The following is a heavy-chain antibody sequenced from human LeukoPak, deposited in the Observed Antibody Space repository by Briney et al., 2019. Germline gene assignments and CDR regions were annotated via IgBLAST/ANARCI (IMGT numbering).Heavy chain of an antibody. V-gene: IGHV4-34*01. CDR2: INHSGST. Sequence: SETLSLTCAVYGGSFSGYYWSWIRQPPGKGLEWIGEINHSGSTNYNPSLKSRVTISVGTSKNQSSLKLSSVTAADTAVYYCARGLSGSYYLTYYYYMDVWGKGTTVTVSS. CDR3: ARGLSGSYYLTYYYYMDV. J-gene: IGHJ6*03. CDR1: GGSFSGYY. D-gene: IGHD3-10*01.